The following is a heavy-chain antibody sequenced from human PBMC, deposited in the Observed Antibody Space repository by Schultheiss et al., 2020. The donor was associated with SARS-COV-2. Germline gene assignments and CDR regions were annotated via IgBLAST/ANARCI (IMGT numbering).Heavy chain of an antibody. J-gene: IGHJ5*02. D-gene: IGHD4-11*01. V-gene: IGHV4-34*01. CDR1: GGSFSGYY. Sequence: SETLSLTCAVYGGSFSGYYWSWIRQPPGKGLEWIGEINHSGSTNYNPSLKTRVTISGDTSKNQFSLKLSSVTAADTAVYYCARGRRLQGGNWFDPWGQGTLVTVSS. CDR2: INHSGST. CDR3: ARGRRLQGGNWFDP.